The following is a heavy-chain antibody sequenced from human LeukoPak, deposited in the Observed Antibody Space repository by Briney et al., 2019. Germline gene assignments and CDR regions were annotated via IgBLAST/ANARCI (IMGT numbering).Heavy chain of an antibody. Sequence: ASVKVSCKASGYTFTSYDINWVRQAPGQGLEWMGWMSPSSGSTGYAQKFQGRVTMTRSTSISTAYMELSSLRSEDTAVYYCVRSPPNWGFDYWGQGTLVTVSS. D-gene: IGHD7-27*01. V-gene: IGHV1-8*01. CDR3: VRSPPNWGFDY. J-gene: IGHJ4*02. CDR2: MSPSSGST. CDR1: GYTFTSYD.